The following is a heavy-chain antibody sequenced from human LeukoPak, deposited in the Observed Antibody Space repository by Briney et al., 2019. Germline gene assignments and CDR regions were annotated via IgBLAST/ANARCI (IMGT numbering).Heavy chain of an antibody. CDR1: GGSISSSSYY. J-gene: IGHJ4*02. V-gene: IGHV4-39*07. D-gene: IGHD2-21*02. Sequence: SETLSLTCTVSGGSISSSSYYWGWIRQPPGKGLEWIGSIYYSGSTYYNPSLKSRVTISVDTSKNQFSLKLSSVTAADTAVYYCARRWEVGLLFEDYWGQGTLVTVSS. CDR3: ARRWEVGLLFEDY. CDR2: IYYSGST.